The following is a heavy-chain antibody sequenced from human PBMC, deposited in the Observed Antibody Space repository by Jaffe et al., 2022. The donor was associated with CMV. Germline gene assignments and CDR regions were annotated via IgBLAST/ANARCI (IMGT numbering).Heavy chain of an antibody. CDR1: GFTFSTYA. J-gene: IGHJ4*02. Sequence: EVQLLESGGDLVQPGGSLRLSCAGSGFTFSTYALSWVRQAPGKGLEWVSGISGSGVKTNYADSVKGRFTISRDNSKNTLYLQMNSLRAEDTAVYYCAGRFGDFLGSFDYWGQGVLVTVSS. V-gene: IGHV3-23*01. CDR3: AGRFGDFLGSFDY. CDR2: ISGSGVKT. D-gene: IGHD3-10*01.